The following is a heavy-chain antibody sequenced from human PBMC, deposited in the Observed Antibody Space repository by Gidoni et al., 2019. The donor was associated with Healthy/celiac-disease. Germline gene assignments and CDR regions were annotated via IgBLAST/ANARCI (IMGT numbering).Heavy chain of an antibody. V-gene: IGHV4-34*01. Sequence: GQLQQWGAGLLKPSETLSLTCAVYGGSFSGYYWSWIRQPPGKGLEWIGEINHSGSTNYNPSLKSRVTISVDTSKNQFSLKLSSVTAADPAVYYCARSQGDSYGAAIDYWGQGTLVTVSS. D-gene: IGHD5-18*01. CDR2: INHSGST. J-gene: IGHJ4*02. CDR3: ARSQGDSYGAAIDY. CDR1: GGSFSGYY.